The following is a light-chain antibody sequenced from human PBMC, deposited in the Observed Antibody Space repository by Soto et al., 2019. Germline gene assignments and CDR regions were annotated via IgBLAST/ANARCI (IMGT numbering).Light chain of an antibody. V-gene: IGKV1-6*01. CDR1: QGIRND. CDR2: AAS. CDR3: LQDYSYPWT. Sequence: AIQLTQSPSSLSASVGDRVTMTCRASQGIRNDLGWYQQKPGKAPKLLIYAASSLQSGVPSRFSGSASGTDFTLTISSLQPEDFATYYCLQDYSYPWTFGQGTKVDI. J-gene: IGKJ1*01.